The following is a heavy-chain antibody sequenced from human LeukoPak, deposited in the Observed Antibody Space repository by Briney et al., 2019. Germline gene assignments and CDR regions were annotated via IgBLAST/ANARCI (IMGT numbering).Heavy chain of an antibody. V-gene: IGHV3-7*05. CDR2: IKQDGSQR. Sequence: RAGGSQRLSCAACGFTFGKHWMRWVRQAPGKGPEWVANIKQDGSQRYYVDSVKGRFTISRDNARNSLDLQMSSLRAEDTAIYYCAREVYGDNYFDYWGQGTLVTVSS. CDR3: AREVYGDNYFDY. CDR1: GFTFGKHW. D-gene: IGHD4-17*01. J-gene: IGHJ4*02.